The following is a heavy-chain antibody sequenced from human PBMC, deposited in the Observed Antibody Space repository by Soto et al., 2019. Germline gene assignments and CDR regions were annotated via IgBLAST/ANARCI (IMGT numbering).Heavy chain of an antibody. J-gene: IGHJ5*02. V-gene: IGHV4-39*02. CDR2: IFYTGTT. Sequence: PSGTLSLPCSVSGGSISYNSYYGGWIRQPPGKGLEWVGGIFYTGTTYYSPSLKDRVTISVDTSKNSFSLNLTSVTAADTAVYFGARLVVVAPGPKACGQGTSVTVSS. CDR1: GGSISYNSYY. D-gene: IGHD2-15*01. CDR3: ARLVVVAPGPKA.